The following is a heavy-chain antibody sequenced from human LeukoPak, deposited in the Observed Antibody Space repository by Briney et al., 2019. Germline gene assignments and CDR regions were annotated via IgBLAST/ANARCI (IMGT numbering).Heavy chain of an antibody. J-gene: IGHJ6*02. Sequence: GGSLSLSCDASGFTFNKFAMSWVRQAPGKGPEWVSGIGSSGATIFYADSVKGRYTISRDNSKNTVYLEMNNLRAEDTAIYYCAMVAGGPLSRPTHIALYYGMGVWGQGTTVTVSS. V-gene: IGHV3-23*01. CDR1: GFTFNKFA. CDR3: AMVAGGPLSRPTHIALYYGMGV. CDR2: IGSSGATI. D-gene: IGHD2-21*01.